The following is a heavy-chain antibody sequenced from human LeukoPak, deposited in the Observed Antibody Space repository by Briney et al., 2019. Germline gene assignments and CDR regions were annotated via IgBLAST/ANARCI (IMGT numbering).Heavy chain of an antibody. V-gene: IGHV3-7*05. CDR1: GFTFSSYW. CDR2: IKQDESDK. Sequence: GGSLRLSCAASGFTFSSYWMSWVRQAPGKGLEWVANIKQDESDKYYVDSVKGRFTISRDNVKSSLYLQMSSLRAEDTAVYYCARGDGYNFFDYWGQGTLVTVSS. D-gene: IGHD5-24*01. J-gene: IGHJ4*02. CDR3: ARGDGYNFFDY.